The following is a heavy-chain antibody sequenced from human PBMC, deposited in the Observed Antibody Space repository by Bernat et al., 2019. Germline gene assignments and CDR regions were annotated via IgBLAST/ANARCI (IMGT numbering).Heavy chain of an antibody. CDR2: IKRKTDDGTT. CDR3: ATVQRRATGVPDAFDI. V-gene: IGHV3-15*01. CDR1: GFTFSNVW. J-gene: IGHJ3*02. Sequence: EVQLVESGGGLVKPGGSLRLSCAASGFTFSNVWMSWVRQAPGKGLEWVGRIKRKTDDGTTEYDVPVKGRFTISRADSKNTLYLKINSLKSEDTAVYYYATVQRRATGVPDAFDIWGQGTMVTVSS. D-gene: IGHD3-10*01.